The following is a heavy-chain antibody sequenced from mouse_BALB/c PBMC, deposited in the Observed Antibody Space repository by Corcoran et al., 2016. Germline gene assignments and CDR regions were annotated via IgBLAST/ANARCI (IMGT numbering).Heavy chain of an antibody. Sequence: QIQLEPSGHELKKPGKTVKISCKASGYTFTNDGMNRVKQAPGKGLKWMGWINTYTGEPTYADDIKGRFAFSLETSASTAYLQINNLKNEDTATYFCARGDGSRFFDYWGQGTTLTVSS. CDR1: GYTFTNDG. J-gene: IGHJ2*01. V-gene: IGHV9-3-1*01. CDR3: ARGDGSRFFDY. D-gene: IGHD1-1*01. CDR2: INTYTGEP.